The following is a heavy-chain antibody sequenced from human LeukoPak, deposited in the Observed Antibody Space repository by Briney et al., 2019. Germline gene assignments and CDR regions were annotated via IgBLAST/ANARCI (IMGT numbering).Heavy chain of an antibody. Sequence: GGSLRLSCTASGSTFSNYAMSWVRQAPGKGLEWVSAISGSGGSTFNADSVKGRFTISRDNSKNTLYLQMNSLRAEDTAIYYCAKDVFELYDIYDHWGQGTLVTVSS. CDR2: ISGSGGST. CDR3: AKDVFELYDIYDH. CDR1: GSTFSNYA. V-gene: IGHV3-23*01. J-gene: IGHJ4*02. D-gene: IGHD3-9*01.